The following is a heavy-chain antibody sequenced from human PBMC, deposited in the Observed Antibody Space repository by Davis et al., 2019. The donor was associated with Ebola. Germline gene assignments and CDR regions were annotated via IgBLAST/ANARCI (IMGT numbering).Heavy chain of an antibody. Sequence: AASVKVSCKASGGTFRTFAISWVRQAPGQGLEWMGWISAYNGNTNYAQKLQGRVTMTTDTSTSTAYMELRSLRSDDTAVYYCARDYSSGWYPGRLDYWGQGTLVTVSS. D-gene: IGHD6-19*01. CDR2: ISAYNGNT. V-gene: IGHV1-18*01. CDR3: ARDYSSGWYPGRLDY. J-gene: IGHJ4*02. CDR1: GGTFRTFA.